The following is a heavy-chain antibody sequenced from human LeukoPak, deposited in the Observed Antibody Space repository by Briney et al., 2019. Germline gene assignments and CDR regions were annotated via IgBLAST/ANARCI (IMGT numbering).Heavy chain of an antibody. CDR1: GGSISSSSYY. CDR2: IYYSGST. D-gene: IGHD1-7*01. CDR3: ARLRAEIITGTTNIDY. V-gene: IGHV4-39*01. Sequence: SETLSLTCTVSGGSISSSSYYWGWIRQPPGKGLEWIGSIYYSGSTYYNPSLKSRVTISVDTSKNQFSLKLSSVTAADTAAYYCARLRAEIITGTTNIDYWGQGTLVTVSS. J-gene: IGHJ4*02.